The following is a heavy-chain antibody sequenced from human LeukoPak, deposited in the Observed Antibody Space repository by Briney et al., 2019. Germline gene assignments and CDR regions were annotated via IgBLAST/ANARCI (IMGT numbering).Heavy chain of an antibody. V-gene: IGHV3-33*01. CDR3: ARGVKTIDY. J-gene: IGHJ4*02. CDR1: GFTFSNYG. CDR2: IWYDGSNK. D-gene: IGHD3-10*01. Sequence: GGSLRLSCAASGFTFSNYGMHWARQAPGKGLEWVAVIWYDGSNKYYADSVKGRFTISRDNSKNTLYLQMNSLRAEDTAVYYCARGVKTIDYWGQGTLVTVSS.